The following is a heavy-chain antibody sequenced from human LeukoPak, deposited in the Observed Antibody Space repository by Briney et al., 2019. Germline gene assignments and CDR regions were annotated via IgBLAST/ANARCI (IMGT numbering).Heavy chain of an antibody. CDR3: ARDIYSSGWYPDY. CDR1: GFTFSSYG. Sequence: GGSLRLSCAASGFTFSSYGMHWVRQAPGKGLEWVAVIWYDGSNKYYADSVKGRFTISRDNSKNTLYPQMNSLRAEDTAVYYCARDIYSSGWYPDYWGQGTLVTVSS. V-gene: IGHV3-33*01. J-gene: IGHJ4*02. CDR2: IWYDGSNK. D-gene: IGHD6-19*01.